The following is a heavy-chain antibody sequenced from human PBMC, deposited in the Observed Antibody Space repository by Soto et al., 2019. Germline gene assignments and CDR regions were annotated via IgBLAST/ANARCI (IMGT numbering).Heavy chain of an antibody. D-gene: IGHD5-12*01. CDR1: GYTFTSYG. V-gene: IGHV1-18*01. Sequence: ASVKVSCKASGYTFTSYGISWVRQAPGQGLEWMGWISAYNGNTNYAQKLQGRVTMTTDTSTSTAYMELRSLRSDDTAVYYCARGSFDIVATITPWFDPWGQGTLVTVSS. J-gene: IGHJ5*02. CDR2: ISAYNGNT. CDR3: ARGSFDIVATITPWFDP.